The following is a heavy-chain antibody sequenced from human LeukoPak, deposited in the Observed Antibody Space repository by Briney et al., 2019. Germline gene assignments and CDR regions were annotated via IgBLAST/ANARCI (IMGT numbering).Heavy chain of an antibody. J-gene: IGHJ4*02. CDR3: ASGTTVINFAY. CDR1: GGSISSYY. CDR2: FYYSGSI. V-gene: IGHV4-59*12. D-gene: IGHD4-17*01. Sequence: SETLSLTCTVSGGSISSYYWSWIRQPPGKGLEWIGSFYYSGSIFDNRSLRSRVTISIDMSKNQFLLKLTSVTAADTAVYYCASGTTVINFAYWGQGTLVTVSS.